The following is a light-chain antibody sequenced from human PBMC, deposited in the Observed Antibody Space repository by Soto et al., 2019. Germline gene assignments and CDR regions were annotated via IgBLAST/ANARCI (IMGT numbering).Light chain of an antibody. J-gene: IGLJ2*01. CDR2: EVS. V-gene: IGLV2-8*01. CDR3: SSHSDSSNLVV. CDR1: SSDVGGYEY. Sequence: QPVLTQPPSASGSPGQSVTISCTGTSSDVGGYEYVSWYQQHPGKAPKLMIYEVSKRPAGVPDRFSGSKSGSTASLSVSGLQAEDEADYYCSSHSDSSNLVVFGGGTKVTVL.